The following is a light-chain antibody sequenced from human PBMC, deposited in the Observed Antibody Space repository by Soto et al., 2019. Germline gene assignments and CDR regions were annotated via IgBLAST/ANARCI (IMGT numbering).Light chain of an antibody. J-gene: IGKJ1*01. Sequence: DIQMTLSPSTLSASVGDRVTITCRASHSISSWLAWYQQKPGKAPKLLIYKASSLESGVPSRFSGSGSGTEFTLTISSLQPDDFATYYCQQYNSYPWTFGQGTKVEIK. CDR1: HSISSW. V-gene: IGKV1-5*03. CDR2: KAS. CDR3: QQYNSYPWT.